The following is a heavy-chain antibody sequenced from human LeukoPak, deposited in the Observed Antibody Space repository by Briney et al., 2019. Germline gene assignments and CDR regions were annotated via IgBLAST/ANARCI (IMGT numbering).Heavy chain of an antibody. D-gene: IGHD4-17*01. CDR2: INKKGGT. CDR1: SDSISSGDYY. CDR3: AREHKSYGDYPYYFDS. Sequence: ASETLSLTCTVSSDSISSGDYYWSWIRQPAGKGLEFIGYINKKGGTFYNPPLKSRVSTSIDTSKNQFSLKLTSVTAADTAVYFCAREHKSYGDYPYYFDSWGQGTLVTVSS. V-gene: IGHV4-30-4*01. J-gene: IGHJ4*02.